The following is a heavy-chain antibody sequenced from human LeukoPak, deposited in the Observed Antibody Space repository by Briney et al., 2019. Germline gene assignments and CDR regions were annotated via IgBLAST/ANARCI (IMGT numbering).Heavy chain of an antibody. CDR1: GFTVSSNY. V-gene: IGHV3-66*01. CDR3: AKDTGDYYDSSGYYEAPGAFDI. Sequence: PGGSLRLSCAASGFTVSSNYMSWVRQAPGKGLEWVSVIYSGGSTYYADSVKGRFTISRDNSKNTLYLQMNSLRAEDTAVYYCAKDTGDYYDSSGYYEAPGAFDIWGQGTMVTVSS. CDR2: IYSGGST. J-gene: IGHJ3*02. D-gene: IGHD3-22*01.